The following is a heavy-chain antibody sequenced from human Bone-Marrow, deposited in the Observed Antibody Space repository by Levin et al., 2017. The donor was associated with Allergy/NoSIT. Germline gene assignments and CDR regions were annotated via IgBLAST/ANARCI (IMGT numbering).Heavy chain of an antibody. Sequence: PGGSLRLSCAASGFTFSEYSINWVRQAPGKGLEWVSLISSSGSHIYYSDSVRGRFTISRDNAKYSLSLQMNSLRVEDTALYYCARVRHRVREEAFDLWGQGTMVTVSS. V-gene: IGHV3-21*01. CDR3: ARVRHRVREEAFDL. CDR2: ISSSGSHI. J-gene: IGHJ3*01. CDR1: GFTFSEYS. D-gene: IGHD3-10*01.